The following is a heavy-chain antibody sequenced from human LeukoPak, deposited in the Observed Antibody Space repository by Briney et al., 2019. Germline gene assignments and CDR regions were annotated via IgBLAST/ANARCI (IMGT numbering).Heavy chain of an antibody. CDR3: ARDEGNGYNIFDY. V-gene: IGHV1-2*02. Sequence: ASVKVSCKASGYTFTGYYMHWVRQAPGQGLEWMGWINPNSGGTNYAQKFQGRVTMTRDTSISTAYMELSRLRSDDTAVYYCARDEGNGYNIFDYWGQGTLVTVSS. J-gene: IGHJ4*02. D-gene: IGHD5-24*01. CDR1: GYTFTGYY. CDR2: INPNSGGT.